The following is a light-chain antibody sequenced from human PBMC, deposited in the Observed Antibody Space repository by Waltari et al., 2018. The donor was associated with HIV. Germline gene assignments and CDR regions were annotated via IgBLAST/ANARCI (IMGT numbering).Light chain of an antibody. CDR2: GAS. CDR1: QRVRSAS. Sequence: EIVLTQSPGTLSLSPGERATPPCRARQRVRSASLAWYQQKPGQAPRLLIYGASSRAPGIPDRFSGSGAVTDFILTISSLEPEDCAVYYCQQYAASPLTFGGGTKVEIK. J-gene: IGKJ4*01. V-gene: IGKV3-20*01. CDR3: QQYAASPLT.